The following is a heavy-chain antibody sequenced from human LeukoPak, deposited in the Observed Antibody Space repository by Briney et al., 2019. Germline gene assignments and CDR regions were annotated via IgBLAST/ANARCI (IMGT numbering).Heavy chain of an antibody. Sequence: SETLSLTCAVYGGSFSGYYWSWIRQPPGKGLEWIGEINHSGSTNYNPSLKSRVTISVDTSKNQFPLKLSSVTAADTAVYYCSVAGTGGLDYWGQGTLVTVPS. V-gene: IGHV4-34*01. CDR2: INHSGST. J-gene: IGHJ4*02. CDR3: SVAGTGGLDY. CDR1: GGSFSGYY. D-gene: IGHD6-19*01.